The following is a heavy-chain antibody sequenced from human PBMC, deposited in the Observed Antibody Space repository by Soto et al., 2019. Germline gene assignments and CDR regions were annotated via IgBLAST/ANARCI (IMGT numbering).Heavy chain of an antibody. CDR1: GGSFSGYY. J-gene: IGHJ5*02. V-gene: IGHV4-34*01. CDR3: ARQASGYYYGWFDP. D-gene: IGHD3-22*01. CDR2: VDHSGRT. Sequence: SETLSLTCVVSGGSFSGYYWTWIRQAPGKGLEWIGEVDHSGRTSYNPSLKSRVTMSADTSKNQFSLKLSSVTAADTAVYYCARQASGYYYGWFDPWGQGTLVTVSS.